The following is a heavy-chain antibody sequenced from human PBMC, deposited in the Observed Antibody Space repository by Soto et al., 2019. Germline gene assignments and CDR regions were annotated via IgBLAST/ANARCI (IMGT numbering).Heavy chain of an antibody. CDR3: ARDEWQWLVLYAFDI. J-gene: IGHJ3*02. CDR1: GFTFSSYG. D-gene: IGHD6-19*01. Sequence: QVQLVVSGGGVVQPGRSLRLSCAASGFTFSSYGMHWVRQAPGKGLEWVAVIWYDGSNKYYADSVKGRFTISRDNSKNTLYLQMNSLRAEDTAVYYCARDEWQWLVLYAFDIWGQGTMLTVSS. CDR2: IWYDGSNK. V-gene: IGHV3-33*01.